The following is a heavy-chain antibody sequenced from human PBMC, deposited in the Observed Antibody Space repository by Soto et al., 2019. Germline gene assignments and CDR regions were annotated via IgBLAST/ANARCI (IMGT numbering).Heavy chain of an antibody. CDR2: IYHSGST. D-gene: IGHD1-1*01. Sequence: QLQLQESGPGLVRPSQTLSLICAVSGGSISSGGYSWNWIRQPPGKGLEWIGYIYHSGSTNYNPSLKSRVTISVDKATNQFSLKLSSVTAAATAVYYCAREQLERNWFDHWGERTLVTVSS. CDR3: AREQLERNWFDH. J-gene: IGHJ5*02. CDR1: GGSISSGGYS. V-gene: IGHV4-30-2*01.